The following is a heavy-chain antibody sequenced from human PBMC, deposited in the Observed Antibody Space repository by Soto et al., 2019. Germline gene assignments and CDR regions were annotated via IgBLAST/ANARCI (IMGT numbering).Heavy chain of an antibody. CDR2: INPNSGGT. V-gene: IGHV1-2*04. Sequence: ASVKVSCKASGYTFTVYYMHWVGQAPGQGLEWMGWINPNSGGTNYAQKFQGWVTMTRDTSISTAYMELSRLRSDDTAVYYCAREKGSGGMDVWGQGTTVTVSS. J-gene: IGHJ6*02. CDR3: AREKGSGGMDV. D-gene: IGHD3-10*01. CDR1: GYTFTVYY.